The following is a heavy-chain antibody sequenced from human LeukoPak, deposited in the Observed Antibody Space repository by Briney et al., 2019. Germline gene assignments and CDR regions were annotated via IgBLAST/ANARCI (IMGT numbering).Heavy chain of an antibody. Sequence: AAVKVSCKASGYTFTHYHMHWVRQAPGQGPEWMGWLNPNSGDTNYAQKFQGRVSMTRDSSISTAYMDLSDLRPDDTAVYSCARGRNIEMTTMSGGSDYWGQGTLVTVSS. V-gene: IGHV1-2*02. J-gene: IGHJ4*02. CDR3: ARGRNIEMTTMSGGSDY. CDR2: LNPNSGDT. CDR1: GYTFTHYH. D-gene: IGHD5-24*01.